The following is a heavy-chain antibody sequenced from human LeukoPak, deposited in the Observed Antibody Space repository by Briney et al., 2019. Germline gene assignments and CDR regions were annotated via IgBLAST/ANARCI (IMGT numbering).Heavy chain of an antibody. Sequence: ASLKVSSKTSAYTFTSYGISWVRQAPGQGLEWMGWISAYNGNTNYAQKLQGRVTMTTDTSTSTAYMELRSLRSDDTAVYYCARGNVLLWFGESHHFDYWGQGTLVTVSS. CDR1: AYTFTSYG. V-gene: IGHV1-18*01. CDR3: ARGNVLLWFGESHHFDY. J-gene: IGHJ4*02. D-gene: IGHD3-10*01. CDR2: ISAYNGNT.